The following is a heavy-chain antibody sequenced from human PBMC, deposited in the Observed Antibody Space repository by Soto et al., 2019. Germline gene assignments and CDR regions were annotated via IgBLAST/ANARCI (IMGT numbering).Heavy chain of an antibody. Sequence: QVQLVESGGGVVQPGRSLRLSCAASGFTFSSYAMHWVRQAPGKGLEWVAVISYDGSNKYYADSVKGRFTISRDNSKNTRYLQMNSLRAEDTAVYYCARAQGDSRGYYYADYWGQGTLVTVSS. CDR3: ARAQGDSRGYYYADY. CDR1: GFTFSSYA. D-gene: IGHD3-22*01. J-gene: IGHJ4*02. V-gene: IGHV3-30-3*01. CDR2: ISYDGSNK.